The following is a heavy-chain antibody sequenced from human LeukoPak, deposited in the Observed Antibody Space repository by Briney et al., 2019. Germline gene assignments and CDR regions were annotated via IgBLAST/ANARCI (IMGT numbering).Heavy chain of an antibody. J-gene: IGHJ4*02. CDR2: IRYDGTNK. Sequence: GGSLRLSCAASGFTFSSYGMHWVRQAPGKGLEWVAFIRYDGTNKYYADSVKGRFTISRDNSKNTLDLQMKSLRVQDTAVYYWGKFYRKLSGPPPLDYWGEGARVPVSS. CDR3: GKFYRKLSGPPPLDY. V-gene: IGHV3-30*02. CDR1: GFTFSSYG. D-gene: IGHD2-15*01.